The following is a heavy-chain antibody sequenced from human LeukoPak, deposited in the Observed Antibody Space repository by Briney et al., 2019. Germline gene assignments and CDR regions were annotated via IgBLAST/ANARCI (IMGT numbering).Heavy chain of an antibody. CDR3: ARDFRDSGSY. D-gene: IGHD1-26*01. J-gene: IGHJ4*02. CDR1: GFTFSSYS. CDR2: ISSSSSYI. V-gene: IGHV3-21*01. Sequence: GGSLRLSCAASGFTFSSYSMNWVRQAPGKGLEWVASISSSSSYICYADSVKGRFTISRDNAKNSLYLQMNSLRAEDTAVYYCARDFRDSGSYWGQGTLVTVSS.